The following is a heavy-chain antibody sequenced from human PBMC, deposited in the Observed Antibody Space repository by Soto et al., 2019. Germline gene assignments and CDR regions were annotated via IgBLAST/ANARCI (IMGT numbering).Heavy chain of an antibody. Sequence: PGGSLRLSCAASGFTFSSYAMSWFRQAPGKGLEWVSAISGSGGSTYYADSVKGRFTISRDNAKNSLYLQINSLRAEDTALYYCAKGAQIGYSRGPYYYYMDVWGKGTTVTVSS. CDR2: ISGSGGST. D-gene: IGHD3-22*01. CDR3: AKGAQIGYSRGPYYYYMDV. V-gene: IGHV3-23*01. CDR1: GFTFSSYA. J-gene: IGHJ6*03.